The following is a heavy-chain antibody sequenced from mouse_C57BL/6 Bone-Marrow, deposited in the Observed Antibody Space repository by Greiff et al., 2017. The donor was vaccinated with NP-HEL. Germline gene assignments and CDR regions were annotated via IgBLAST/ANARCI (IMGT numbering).Heavy chain of an antibody. CDR3: AIYYYGSSYY. J-gene: IGHJ2*01. CDR2: ISSGGSYT. Sequence: EVQLVESGGDLVKPGGSLKLSCAASGFTFSSYGMSWVRQTPDKRLEWVATISSGGSYTYYPDSVTGRFTISRDNAKNTLYLQMSSLKSEDTAMYYCAIYYYGSSYYWGQGTTLTVSS. CDR1: GFTFSSYG. V-gene: IGHV5-6*01. D-gene: IGHD1-1*01.